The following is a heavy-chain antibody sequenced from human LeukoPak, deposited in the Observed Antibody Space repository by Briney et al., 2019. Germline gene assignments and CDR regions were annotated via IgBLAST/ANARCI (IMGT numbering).Heavy chain of an antibody. CDR3: ARDVYWSGGSCYPPFGASDRAYYYGMDV. Sequence: GGSLRLSCAASGFTFSSYAMHWVRQAPGKGLEWVAVISYDGSNKYYADSVKGRFTISRDNSKNTLYLQMNSLRAEDTAVYYCARDVYWSGGSCYPPFGASDRAYYYGMDVWGQGTTVTVSS. D-gene: IGHD2-15*01. CDR2: ISYDGSNK. J-gene: IGHJ6*02. V-gene: IGHV3-30*04. CDR1: GFTFSSYA.